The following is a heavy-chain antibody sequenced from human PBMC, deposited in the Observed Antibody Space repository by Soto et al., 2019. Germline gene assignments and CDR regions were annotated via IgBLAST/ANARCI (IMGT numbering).Heavy chain of an antibody. CDR3: ARGPGFGVVIPIDWFDP. CDR1: GGSISSGGYY. Sequence: SETLSLTCTVSGGSISSGGYYWSWIRQHPGKGLEWIGYIYYSGSTYYNPSLKSRVTISVDTSKNQFSLKLSSVTAADTAVYYCARGPGFGVVIPIDWFDPWGQGTLVTVSS. V-gene: IGHV4-31*03. J-gene: IGHJ5*02. CDR2: IYYSGST. D-gene: IGHD3-3*01.